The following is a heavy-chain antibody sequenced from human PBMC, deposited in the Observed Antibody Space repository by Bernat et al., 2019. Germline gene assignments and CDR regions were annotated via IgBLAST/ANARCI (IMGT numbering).Heavy chain of an antibody. Sequence: EVQLVESGGGLVQPGRSLRLSCTASGFTFGDYAMSWFRQAPGKGLEWVGFIRSKAYGGTTEYAAPVKGRFTISRDDSKSIAYLQMNSLKTEDTAVYYCTREILHTDYYGTAAVDPWGQGTLVTVSS. J-gene: IGHJ5*02. CDR1: GFTFGDYA. CDR3: TREILHTDYYGTAAVDP. CDR2: IRSKAYGGTT. V-gene: IGHV3-49*03. D-gene: IGHD3-10*01.